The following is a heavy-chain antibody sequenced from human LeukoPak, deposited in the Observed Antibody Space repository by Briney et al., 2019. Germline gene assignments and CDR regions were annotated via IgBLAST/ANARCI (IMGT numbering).Heavy chain of an antibody. CDR2: INHSGST. CDR1: GGSISSSSYY. Sequence: PSETLSLTCTVSGGSISSSSYYWSWIRQPPGKGLEWIGEINHSGSTNYNPSLKSRVTISVDTSKNQFSLKLSSVTAANTAVYYCARALGYCSGGSCTRGYNWFDPWGQGTLVTVPS. V-gene: IGHV4-39*07. D-gene: IGHD2-15*01. J-gene: IGHJ5*02. CDR3: ARALGYCSGGSCTRGYNWFDP.